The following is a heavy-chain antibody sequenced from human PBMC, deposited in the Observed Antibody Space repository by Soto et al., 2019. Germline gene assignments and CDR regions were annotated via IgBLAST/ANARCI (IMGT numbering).Heavy chain of an antibody. CDR1: GFTFSSYA. D-gene: IGHD5-18*01. J-gene: IGHJ4*02. CDR2: ISGSGGST. V-gene: IGHV3-23*01. CDR3: AKEGVGRPSRIQLWFNY. Sequence: EVQLLESGGGLVQPGGSLRLSCAASGFTFSSYAMSWVRQAPGKGLEWVSAISGSGGSTYYADSVKGRFTISRDNSKNTLYLQMNSLRADDTAVYYCAKEGVGRPSRIQLWFNYWGQGTLVTVSS.